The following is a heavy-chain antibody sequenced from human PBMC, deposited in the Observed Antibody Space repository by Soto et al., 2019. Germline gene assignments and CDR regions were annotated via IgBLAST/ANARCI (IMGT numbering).Heavy chain of an antibody. CDR1: GFNFSSYA. CDR2: ISYDGSNK. V-gene: IGHV3-30-3*01. Sequence: QVQLVESGGGVVQPGRSLRLSCAASGFNFSSYAMHWVRQATGKGLEWVAVISYDGSNKYYADSVKGRFTIYRDNSKNTLYLQMNSLRAEDTAVYYCAISHWQMANESWGQGTLVTVSS. J-gene: IGHJ5*02. CDR3: AISHWQMANES. D-gene: IGHD1-1*01.